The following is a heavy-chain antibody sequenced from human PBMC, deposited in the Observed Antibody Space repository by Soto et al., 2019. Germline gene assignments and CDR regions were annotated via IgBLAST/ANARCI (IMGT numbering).Heavy chain of an antibody. CDR2: IYYSGST. Sequence: SETLSLTCNVSGGTISSSCYYWGWSGPPQGKVLEWIGSIYYSGSTYYNPPLKSRVTISVDTSKNQFSLKLSSVTAADTAVYYCARPDTKYYDILTGYHANWFDPWGQGTLVTVS. CDR3: ARPDTKYYDILTGYHANWFDP. D-gene: IGHD3-9*01. CDR1: GGTISSSCYY. V-gene: IGHV4-39*01. J-gene: IGHJ5*02.